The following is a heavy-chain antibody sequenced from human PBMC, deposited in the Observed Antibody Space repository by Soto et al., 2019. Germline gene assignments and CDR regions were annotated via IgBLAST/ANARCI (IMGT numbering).Heavy chain of an antibody. CDR1: GFTFSSYG. CDR2: ISYDGSNK. V-gene: IGHV3-30*18. D-gene: IGHD1-26*01. CDR3: AKDRVGATLPDY. Sequence: QVQLVESGGGVVQSGRSLRLSCAASGFTFSSYGMHWVRQAPDKGLEWVAVISYDGSNKYYADSVKGRFTISRDNSKNTLYLQMNSLRAEDTAVYYCAKDRVGATLPDYWGQGTLVTDSS. J-gene: IGHJ4*02.